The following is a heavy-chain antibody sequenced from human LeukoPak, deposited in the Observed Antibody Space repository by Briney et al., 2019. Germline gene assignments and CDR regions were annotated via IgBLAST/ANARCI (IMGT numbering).Heavy chain of an antibody. V-gene: IGHV1-2*02. CDR3: ARTVTNYGTASGNFDY. J-gene: IGHJ4*02. CDR1: GYTFTGYY. D-gene: IGHD3-10*01. Sequence: ASVKVSCKASGYTFTGYYMHWVRQAPGQGLEWMGWINPNSGGTNYAQKFQGRVTMTRDTSISTAYMELSRLRSDDTAVYYCARTVTNYGTASGNFDYWGQGTLVTVSS. CDR2: INPNSGGT.